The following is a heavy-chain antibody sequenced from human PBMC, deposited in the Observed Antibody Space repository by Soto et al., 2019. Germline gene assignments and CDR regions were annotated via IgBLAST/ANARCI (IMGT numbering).Heavy chain of an antibody. CDR2: IKSKTDGGTT. CDR3: TTGIHSDSNYLVDY. V-gene: IGHV3-15*07. J-gene: IGHJ4*02. Sequence: EVQLVESGGGLVKPGGSLRLSCAASGFTFSNAWMNWVRQAPGKGLEWVGRIKSKTDGGTTDYAAPVKGRFTISRDDSKHTLYLQMNSLKSEDTAVHYCTTGIHSDSNYLVDYCGQGTLVTVSS. CDR1: GFTFSNAW. D-gene: IGHD1-7*01.